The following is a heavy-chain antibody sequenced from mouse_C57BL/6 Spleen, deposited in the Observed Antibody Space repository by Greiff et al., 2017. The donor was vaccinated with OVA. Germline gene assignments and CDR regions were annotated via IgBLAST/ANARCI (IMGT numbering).Heavy chain of an antibody. CDR1: GYTFTDHT. Sequence: VQLQESDAELVKPGASVKISCKVSGYTFTDHTIHWMKQRPEQGLEWIGYIYPRDGSTKYNEKFKGKATLTADKSSSTAYMQLNSLTSEDSAVYFCARKDDGYYLYFDYWGQGTTLTVSS. CDR2: IYPRDGST. D-gene: IGHD2-3*01. CDR3: ARKDDGYYLYFDY. V-gene: IGHV1-78*01. J-gene: IGHJ2*01.